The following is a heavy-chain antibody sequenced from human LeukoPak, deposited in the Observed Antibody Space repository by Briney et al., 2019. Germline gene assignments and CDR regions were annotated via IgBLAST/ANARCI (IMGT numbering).Heavy chain of an antibody. CDR2: IWFDKNQ. J-gene: IGHJ6*02. V-gene: IGHV3-33*01. D-gene: IGHD2-8*01. Sequence: GSLRLSCAASGFILNDYGMHWVRQAPGKGLEWVADIWFDKNQHFADSVKGRFAISRDNSKNTVYLQINSLRAEDTAVCYCARDRHCVNGVCHSPPGMDVWGQGTTVTVSS. CDR1: GFILNDYG. CDR3: ARDRHCVNGVCHSPPGMDV.